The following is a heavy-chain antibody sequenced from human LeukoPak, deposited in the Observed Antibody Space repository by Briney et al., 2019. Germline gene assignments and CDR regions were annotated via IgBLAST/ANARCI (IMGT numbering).Heavy chain of an antibody. CDR2: MNPNSGNT. V-gene: IGHV1-8*03. D-gene: IGHD4-11*01. Sequence: ASVKVSCKASGYTFTDYYMHWVRQAPGQGLEWMGWMNPNSGNTGYAQKFQGRVTITRNTSISTAYMELSSLRSEDTAVYYCARRPGHDYSNYDDYWGQGTLVTVSS. J-gene: IGHJ4*02. CDR1: GYTFTDYY. CDR3: ARRPGHDYSNYDDY.